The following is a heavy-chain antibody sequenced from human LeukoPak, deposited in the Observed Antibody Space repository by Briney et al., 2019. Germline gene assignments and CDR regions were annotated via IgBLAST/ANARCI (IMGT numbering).Heavy chain of an antibody. J-gene: IGHJ3*02. CDR3: ARCSRSSTDCYSAFDI. CDR1: GFTFDDYG. Sequence: PGGSLRLSCEASGFTFDDYGMSWVRQSTGKGLEWVSAITNWNGGSTGYEASVRGRFTISRDNAKNSLYLQMNSLRAEDTALYYCARCSRSSTDCYSAFDIWGQGTMVTVSS. CDR2: ITNWNGGST. D-gene: IGHD2-2*02. V-gene: IGHV3-20*04.